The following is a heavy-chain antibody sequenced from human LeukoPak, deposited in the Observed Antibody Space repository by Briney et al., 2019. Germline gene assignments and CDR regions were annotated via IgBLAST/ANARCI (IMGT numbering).Heavy chain of an antibody. D-gene: IGHD6-19*01. V-gene: IGHV3-21*04. CDR2: ISSSSSYI. J-gene: IGHJ4*02. CDR3: ARDQWLAPDY. Sequence: GGSLRLSCAASGFTFSSYSMNWVRQAPGKGLEWVSSISSSSSYIYYADSVKGRFTISRDNAKNSLYLQMNSLRPEDTAVYYCARDQWLAPDYWGQGTLVTVSS. CDR1: GFTFSSYS.